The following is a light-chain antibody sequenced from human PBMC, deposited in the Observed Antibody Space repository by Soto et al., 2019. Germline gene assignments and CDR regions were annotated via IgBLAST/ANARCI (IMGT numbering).Light chain of an antibody. CDR2: DAT. CDR1: QDISNA. J-gene: IGKJ5*01. V-gene: IGKV1-33*01. Sequence: DIQMTQSPSSLSASVGDRVTITCQATQDISNALNWYQQKPGKAPKFLIYDATNLQTGVPSRFSGSGSGTHFTLTISSLQPEDFATYYCQQYDTVPITFGQGARLEIK. CDR3: QQYDTVPIT.